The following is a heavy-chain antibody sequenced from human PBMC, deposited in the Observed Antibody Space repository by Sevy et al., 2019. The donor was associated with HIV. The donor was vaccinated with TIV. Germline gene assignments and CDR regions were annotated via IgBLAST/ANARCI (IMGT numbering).Heavy chain of an antibody. D-gene: IGHD6-13*01. CDR1: GYSFTSYW. CDR2: IYPGDSDT. CDR3: ARAKIAAAGTLYYYGMDV. J-gene: IGHJ6*02. V-gene: IGHV5-51*01. Sequence: GGSLRLSCKGSGYSFTSYWIGWVRQMPGKGLEWMGIIYPGDSDTRYSPSFQGHVTISADKSISTAYLQWSSLKASDTAMYYCARAKIAAAGTLYYYGMDVWGQGTTVTVSS.